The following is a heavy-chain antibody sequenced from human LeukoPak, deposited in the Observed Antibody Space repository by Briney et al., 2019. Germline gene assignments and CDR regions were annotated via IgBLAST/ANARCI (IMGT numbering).Heavy chain of an antibody. Sequence: QPGGSLRLSCAASGFTFSSYAMSWVRQAPGKGREWVSAISGSGGSTYYAVSVKGRFTIPRDNSKNTLYLQMDSLRDEDTGVFYCAKVDSSSGASPDYWGQGTQVTVSS. CDR2: ISGSGGST. CDR1: GFTFSSYA. D-gene: IGHD3-22*01. J-gene: IGHJ4*02. CDR3: AKVDSSSGASPDY. V-gene: IGHV3-23*01.